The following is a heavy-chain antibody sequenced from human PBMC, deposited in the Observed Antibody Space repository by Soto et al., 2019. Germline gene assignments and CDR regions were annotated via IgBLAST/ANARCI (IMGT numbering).Heavy chain of an antibody. J-gene: IGHJ5*02. CDR3: ARGGPYYYDSSPGLGWFDP. V-gene: IGHV1-3*01. CDR1: GYTFTSYA. Sequence: ASVKVSCKASGYTFTSYAMHWVRQAPGQRLEWMGWINAGNGNTKYSQKFQGRVTITRDTSASTAYMELSSLRSEDTAVYYCARGGPYYYDSSPGLGWFDPWGQGTLVTVSS. CDR2: INAGNGNT. D-gene: IGHD3-22*01.